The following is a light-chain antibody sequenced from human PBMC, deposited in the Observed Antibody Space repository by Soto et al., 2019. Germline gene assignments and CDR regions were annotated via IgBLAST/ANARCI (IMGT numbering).Light chain of an antibody. CDR2: GAS. CDR1: QSVSSN. V-gene: IGKV3-15*01. J-gene: IGKJ1*01. Sequence: EIVMTQSPATLSVSPVERATLSCRASQSVSSNLAWYQQKPGQAPRLLIYGASTRATGIPARFSGSGSGTEFTLTISSLQSEDFVVYYCQQYNNWPRTFGQGTKVEIK. CDR3: QQYNNWPRT.